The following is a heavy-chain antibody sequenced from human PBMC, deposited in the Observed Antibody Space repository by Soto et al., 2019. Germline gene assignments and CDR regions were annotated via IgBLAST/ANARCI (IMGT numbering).Heavy chain of an antibody. Sequence: SQTLSLTCAISGDSVSSSTVAWNWFRQSPSRGLEWLGRTYYRSRWHNQYALSVNSRITINPDTSRNQFSLQLNSVTPEDTSIYYCARGRLFTFDYWGQGTVVTVSS. J-gene: IGHJ4*02. D-gene: IGHD5-12*01. CDR1: GDSVSSSTVA. CDR2: TYYRSRWHN. CDR3: ARGRLFTFDY. V-gene: IGHV6-1*01.